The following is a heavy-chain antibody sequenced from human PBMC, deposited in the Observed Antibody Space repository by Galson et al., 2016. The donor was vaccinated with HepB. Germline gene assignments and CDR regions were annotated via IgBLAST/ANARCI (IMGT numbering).Heavy chain of an antibody. Sequence: TLSLTCSVSADSISSGSFYCNWIRQPAGKGLEWIGRIYTSGRTDYDPSLQTRVTMSVDTSKNQFSLKLTSVTAADTAVYYCAREPEWFLPRFDPWGQGTLVTVSS. CDR2: IYTSGRT. J-gene: IGHJ5*02. CDR3: AREPEWFLPRFDP. D-gene: IGHD3-3*01. V-gene: IGHV4-61*02. CDR1: ADSISSGSFY.